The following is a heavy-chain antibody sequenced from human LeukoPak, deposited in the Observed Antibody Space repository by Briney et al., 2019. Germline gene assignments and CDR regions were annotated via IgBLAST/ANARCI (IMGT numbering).Heavy chain of an antibody. Sequence: SETLSLTCTVSGGSINSYYWSWIRQPPGKGLEWIGYIYYTGSTNYNPSLKSRVTISVDTSKKQFSLKLSSVTAAGTAVYYCARGGDILTGYYRFDYWGQGTLVTVSS. J-gene: IGHJ4*02. D-gene: IGHD3-9*01. V-gene: IGHV4-59*08. CDR3: ARGGDILTGYYRFDY. CDR1: GGSINSYY. CDR2: IYYTGST.